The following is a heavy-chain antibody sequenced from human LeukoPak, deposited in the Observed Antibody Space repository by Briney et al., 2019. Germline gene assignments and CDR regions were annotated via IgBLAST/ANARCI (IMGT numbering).Heavy chain of an antibody. CDR1: GDSVSSNSAA. Sequence: PSQTLSLTCAISGDSVSSNSAAWNWIRQSPSRGFEWLGRPYYRSKWYNDYAVSVKSRITINPDTSKNQFSLQLNSVTPEDTAVYYCARDPRDYGDSYYDYGMDVWGKGTTVTVSS. V-gene: IGHV6-1*01. CDR3: ARDPRDYGDSYYDYGMDV. J-gene: IGHJ6*04. CDR2: PYYRSKWYN. D-gene: IGHD4-17*01.